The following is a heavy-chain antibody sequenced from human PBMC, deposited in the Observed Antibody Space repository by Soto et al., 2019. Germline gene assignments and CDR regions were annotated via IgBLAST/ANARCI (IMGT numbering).Heavy chain of an antibody. CDR2: ISRSGSSI. CDR3: ARVRFGEWGYAMDV. CDR1: GLTFSDCY. J-gene: IGHJ6*02. D-gene: IGHD3-10*01. Sequence: QVQLVESGGGLVKPGGSLRLSCAASGLTFSDCYMNWIRQAPGKGLGWVSYISRSGSSINYAGSVKGRFTISRDNAKNSLYLQMNSLRAEDTAMYYCARVRFGEWGYAMDVWGQGTTVTVSS. V-gene: IGHV3-11*01.